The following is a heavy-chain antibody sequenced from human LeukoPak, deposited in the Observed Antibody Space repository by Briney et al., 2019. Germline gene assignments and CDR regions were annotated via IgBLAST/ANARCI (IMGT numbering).Heavy chain of an antibody. D-gene: IGHD3-10*01. Sequence: GGSLRLSCAASGFTFSSYWMSWVRQAPGKGLEWVANIKQDGSEKYYVDSVKGRFTISRDNAKNSLYLQMNSLRAEDTAVYYCARDQYYYGSGTPYYMDVWGKGTTVTVSS. V-gene: IGHV3-7*01. CDR1: GFTFSSYW. CDR2: IKQDGSEK. CDR3: ARDQYYYGSGTPYYMDV. J-gene: IGHJ6*03.